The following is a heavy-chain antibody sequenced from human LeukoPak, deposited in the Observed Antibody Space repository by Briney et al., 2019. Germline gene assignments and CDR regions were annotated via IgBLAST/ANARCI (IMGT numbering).Heavy chain of an antibody. V-gene: IGHV1-18*01. Sequence: ASVKVSYKASGYTFTSYGISWVRQAPGQGLEWMGWISAYNGNTNYAQKLQGRVTMTTDTPTSTAYMELRSLRSDDTAVYYCARDLKAYYYDSSGPRGYWGQGTLVTVSS. CDR2: ISAYNGNT. CDR1: GYTFTSYG. D-gene: IGHD3-22*01. CDR3: ARDLKAYYYDSSGPRGY. J-gene: IGHJ4*02.